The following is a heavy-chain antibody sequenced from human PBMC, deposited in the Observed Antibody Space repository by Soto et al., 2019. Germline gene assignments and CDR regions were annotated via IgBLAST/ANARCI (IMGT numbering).Heavy chain of an antibody. Sequence: QVQLVQSGAEVKKPGSSVKVSCKASGGTFSSYAISWVRQAPGQGLEWMGGIIPIFGTANYAQKFQGRVTITADESTSTAYIELSSLRSEDTDVYYCARDRGISKVEYYYDVWGQGTLVTVSS. CDR1: GGTFSSYA. CDR3: ARDRGISKVEYYYDV. V-gene: IGHV1-69*01. CDR2: IIPIFGTA. J-gene: IGHJ4*02. D-gene: IGHD3-22*01.